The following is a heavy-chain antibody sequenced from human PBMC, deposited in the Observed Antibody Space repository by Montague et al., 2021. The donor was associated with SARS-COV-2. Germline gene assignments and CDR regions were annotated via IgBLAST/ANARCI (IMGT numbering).Heavy chain of an antibody. Sequence: SETLSLTCTVSHGSISSSLSYWGWIRQPPGKGLEWIGSIYRSGYTFYSPSLKRRITMSVATSKNQFSLNLASVTATDTAVYYCARRGYTRSRLDDAFDIWGQGIMVTVSS. D-gene: IGHD5-12*01. CDR2: IYRSGYT. CDR3: ARRGYTRSRLDDAFDI. V-gene: IGHV4-39*01. CDR1: HGSISSSLSY. J-gene: IGHJ3*02.